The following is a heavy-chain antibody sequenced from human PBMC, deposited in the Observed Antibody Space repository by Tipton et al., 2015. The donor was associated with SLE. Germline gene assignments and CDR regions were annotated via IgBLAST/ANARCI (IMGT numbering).Heavy chain of an antibody. CDR3: ARSGGGQWLVGDWYFDL. CDR1: GGSISSYY. D-gene: IGHD6-19*01. V-gene: IGHV4-59*01. Sequence: TLSLTCTVSGGSISSYYWSWIRQPPGKGLEWIGYIYYSGSTYYNPSLKSRVTISVDTSKNQFSLKLSSVTAADTAVYYCARSGGGQWLVGDWYFDLWGRGTLVTVSS. CDR2: IYYSGST. J-gene: IGHJ2*01.